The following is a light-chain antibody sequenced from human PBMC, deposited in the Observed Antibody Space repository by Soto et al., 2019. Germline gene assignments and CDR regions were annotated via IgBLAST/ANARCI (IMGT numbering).Light chain of an antibody. CDR1: QSITNSE. J-gene: IGKJ1*01. CDR2: GAS. CDR3: QQNGSSGT. Sequence: EIVLTQSPGTLSLSPGERATLSCKASQSITNSELAWYQQRPGQAPRLLIYGASSRATGIPVRFSGSGSGTEFTLTISSLQSEDFGVYYCQQNGSSGTFGQGTKVDI. V-gene: IGKV3-20*01.